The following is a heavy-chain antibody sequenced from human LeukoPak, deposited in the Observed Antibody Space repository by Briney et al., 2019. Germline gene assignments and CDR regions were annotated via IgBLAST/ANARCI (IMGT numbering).Heavy chain of an antibody. Sequence: GGSLRLSCAASGFTFSTYTMHWVRQVPGKGLEWMAVITYDGSNKNYADSVKGRFTISRDNSKNTLYLHMNSLRAEDTAVYHCAKLYSGSWGDFDYWGQGTLVTVSS. J-gene: IGHJ4*02. CDR3: AKLYSGSWGDFDY. CDR1: GFTFSTYT. CDR2: ITYDGSNK. V-gene: IGHV3-30*04. D-gene: IGHD6-13*01.